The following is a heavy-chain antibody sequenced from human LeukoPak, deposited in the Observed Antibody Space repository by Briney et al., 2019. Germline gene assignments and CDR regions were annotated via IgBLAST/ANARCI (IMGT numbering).Heavy chain of an antibody. CDR1: GCTFTAYY. CDR3: AREGAPQLSSYFDH. CDR2: INPNTGGT. Sequence: GASVKVSCKASGCTFTAYYIHWVRQAPGQGLEWMGWINPNTGGTNFAQRFQGRVTMTRDTSINTAYMELSSLRSDDTAMYYCAREGAPQLSSYFDHWGQGTLVTVSS. D-gene: IGHD1-1*01. V-gene: IGHV1-2*02. J-gene: IGHJ4*02.